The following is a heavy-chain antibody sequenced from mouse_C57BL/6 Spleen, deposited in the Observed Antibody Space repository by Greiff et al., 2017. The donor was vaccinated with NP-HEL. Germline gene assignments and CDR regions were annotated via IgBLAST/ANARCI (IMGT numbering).Heavy chain of an antibody. CDR1: GYAFSSYW. CDR3: ARGGIYDGYLDY. Sequence: VKLQESGAELVKPGASVKISCKASGYAFSSYWMNWVKQRPGKGLEWIGQIYPGDGDTNYNGKFKGKATLTADKSSSTAYMQLSSLTSEDSAVYFCARGGIYDGYLDYWGQGTTLTVSS. D-gene: IGHD2-3*01. CDR2: IYPGDGDT. V-gene: IGHV1-80*01. J-gene: IGHJ2*01.